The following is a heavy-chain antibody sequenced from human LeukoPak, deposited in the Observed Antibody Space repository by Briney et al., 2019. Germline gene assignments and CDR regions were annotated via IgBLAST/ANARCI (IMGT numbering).Heavy chain of an antibody. CDR1: GFTFSGSP. V-gene: IGHV3-30*04. J-gene: IGHJ5*02. CDR3: ARDADPAARGWLDP. D-gene: IGHD2-15*01. Sequence: GGSLRLSCAASGFTFSGSPMHWVRQAPGKGLEWVALISYDGKKDFYTDSAKGRFTISRDDSKNTLFLQMDSLRADDTAMYFCARDADPAARGWLDPWGQGTLVTVSS. CDR2: ISYDGKKD.